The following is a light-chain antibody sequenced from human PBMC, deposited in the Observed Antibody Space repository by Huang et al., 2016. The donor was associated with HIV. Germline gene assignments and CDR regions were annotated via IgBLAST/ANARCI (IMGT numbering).Light chain of an antibody. V-gene: IGKV3-15*01. CDR1: QSVSSK. J-gene: IGKJ4*01. Sequence: EIVMTQSPVTLSVSPGERTTLSCRASQSVSSKLAWYQQKPGQAPRLLIYAASTRATGIPARFSGSGSGTECTLTISSLQSEDFAVYYCQQYDNWPLSFGGGTKVEI. CDR3: QQYDNWPLS. CDR2: AAS.